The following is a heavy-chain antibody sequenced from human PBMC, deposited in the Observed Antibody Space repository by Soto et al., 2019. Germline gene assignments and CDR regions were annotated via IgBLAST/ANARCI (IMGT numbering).Heavy chain of an antibody. D-gene: IGHD5-12*01. CDR3: ASNGGYDYYYYYGMDV. CDR2: INHSGST. V-gene: IGHV4-34*01. Sequence: SETLSLTCAVYGGSFSGYYWSWIRQPPGKGLEWIGEINHSGSTNYNPSLKSRVTISVDTSKNQFSLKLSSVTAADTAVYYCASNGGYDYYYYYGMDVWGQGTTVTVSS. CDR1: GGSFSGYY. J-gene: IGHJ6*02.